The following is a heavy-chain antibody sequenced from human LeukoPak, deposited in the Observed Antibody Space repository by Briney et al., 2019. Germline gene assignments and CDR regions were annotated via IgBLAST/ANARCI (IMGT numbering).Heavy chain of an antibody. Sequence: GGSLRLSCAASGFTFSSYSMNWVRQAPGKGLEWVSSISSSSSYIYYADSVKGRFTISRDNAKNSLYLQMNSLRAEDTAVYYCARGLYSDYGVDYWGQGTLVTVSS. D-gene: IGHD5-12*01. CDR3: ARGLYSDYGVDY. CDR1: GFTFSSYS. J-gene: IGHJ4*02. CDR2: ISSSSSYI. V-gene: IGHV3-21*01.